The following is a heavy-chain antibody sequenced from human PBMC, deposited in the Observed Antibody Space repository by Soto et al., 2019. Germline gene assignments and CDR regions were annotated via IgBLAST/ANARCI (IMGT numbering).Heavy chain of an antibody. CDR3: ARGRYCSGGSCYRAQPNYYYYYGMDV. Sequence: PSETLSLTCAVYGGSFSGYYWSWIRQPPGKGLEWIGEINHSGSTNYNPSLKSRVTISVDTSKNQFSLKLSSVTAADTAVYYCARGRYCSGGSCYRAQPNYYYYYGMDVWGQGTTVSVSS. V-gene: IGHV4-34*01. J-gene: IGHJ6*02. CDR2: INHSGST. CDR1: GGSFSGYY. D-gene: IGHD2-15*01.